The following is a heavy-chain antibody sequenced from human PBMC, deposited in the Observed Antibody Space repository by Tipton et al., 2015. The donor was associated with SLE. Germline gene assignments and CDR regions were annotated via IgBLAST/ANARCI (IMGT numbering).Heavy chain of an antibody. V-gene: IGHV4-59*11. CDR2: IYYSGST. CDR1: GSSISSHY. Sequence: TLSLTCTVSGSSISSHYWSWIRQPPGKGLGWVGNIYYSGSTNYNPSLKGRVTISVDTSKNQFSLKLSSVTAADTAVYYCARSREGLYGDYWGQGTLVTVSS. J-gene: IGHJ4*02. CDR3: ARSREGLYGDY. D-gene: IGHD2/OR15-2a*01.